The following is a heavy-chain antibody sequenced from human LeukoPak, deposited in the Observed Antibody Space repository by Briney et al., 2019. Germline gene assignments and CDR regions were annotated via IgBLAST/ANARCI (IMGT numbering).Heavy chain of an antibody. V-gene: IGHV5-51*01. J-gene: IGHJ4*02. CDR1: GYNFATYW. Sequence: GESLKISCKASGYNFATYWIGWVRQMPGKGLEWMRIIYPSDSDTRYSPSFQGQVTISADKSISTAYLQWGSLRASDTAIYYCARTGSRYCQDYWGQGTLVTVSS. CDR2: IYPSDSDT. D-gene: IGHD2-15*01. CDR3: ARTGSRYCQDY.